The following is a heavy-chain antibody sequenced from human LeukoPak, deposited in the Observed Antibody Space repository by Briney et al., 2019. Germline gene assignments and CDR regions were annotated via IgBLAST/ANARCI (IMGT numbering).Heavy chain of an antibody. J-gene: IGHJ4*02. Sequence: PSETLSLTCTVSGGSISSYYWSWIRQPPGKGLEWIGYIYYSGSTNYNPSLKSPVTISVDTSKNQFSLKLSSVTAADTAVYYCARGLLGYCSSTSCYHFDYWGQGTLVTVSS. V-gene: IGHV4-59*01. D-gene: IGHD2-2*01. CDR2: IYYSGST. CDR3: ARGLLGYCSSTSCYHFDY. CDR1: GGSISSYY.